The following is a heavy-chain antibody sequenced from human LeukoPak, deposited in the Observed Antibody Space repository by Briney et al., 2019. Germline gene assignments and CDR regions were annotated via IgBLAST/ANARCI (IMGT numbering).Heavy chain of an antibody. J-gene: IGHJ6*02. CDR1: GFTFSSYG. Sequence: GGSLRLSCAASGFTFSSYGMHWVRQAPGKGLEWVAVISYDGSNKYYADSVKGRFTISRDNSKNTLYLQMNSLRAEDTAVYYCAKTAYYYGSGSWIFYYYYGMDVWGQGTTVTVSS. CDR3: AKTAYYYGSGSWIFYYYYGMDV. CDR2: ISYDGSNK. V-gene: IGHV3-30*18. D-gene: IGHD3-10*01.